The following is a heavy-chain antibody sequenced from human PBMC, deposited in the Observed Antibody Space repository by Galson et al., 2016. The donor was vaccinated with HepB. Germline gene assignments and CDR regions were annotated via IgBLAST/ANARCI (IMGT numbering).Heavy chain of an antibody. V-gene: IGHV3-33*01. J-gene: IGHJ6*02. CDR2: IWFDDTTK. D-gene: IGHD3-16*01. CDR1: GFSFSIYG. CDR3: ARGGDYYYGLDV. Sequence: SLRLSCAASGFSFSIYGMHWVRQAPGRGLEWVAVIWFDDTTKYYADSVKGRFTISRDNSKDTLYLQMNSLRADDTAVYYCARGGDYYYGLDVWGQGTTVTVSS.